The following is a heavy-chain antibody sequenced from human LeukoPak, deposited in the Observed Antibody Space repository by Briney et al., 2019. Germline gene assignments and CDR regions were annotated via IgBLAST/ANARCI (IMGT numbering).Heavy chain of an antibody. Sequence: PLQTLSLTCTVSGGSISSGDYYWSWIRQPPGKGLEWIGYIYYSGSTYYNPSLKSRVTISVDTSKNQFSLKLSSVTAADTAVYYCARDGGSGYDSGPFPNAFDIWGQGTMVTVSS. CDR1: GGSISSGDYY. D-gene: IGHD5-12*01. J-gene: IGHJ3*02. CDR3: ARDGGSGYDSGPFPNAFDI. V-gene: IGHV4-30-4*01. CDR2: IYYSGST.